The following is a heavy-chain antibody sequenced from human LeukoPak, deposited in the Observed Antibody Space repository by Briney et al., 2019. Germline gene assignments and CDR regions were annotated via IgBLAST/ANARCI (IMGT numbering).Heavy chain of an antibody. CDR1: GFTFSSYA. Sequence: PGGSLRLSCAASGFTFSSYAMSWARQAPGKGLEWVSAISGSGGSTYYADSVKGRFTISRDNSKNTLYLQMNSLRAEDTAVYYCARDEVHYYDSSGYPVDYWGQGTLVTVSS. D-gene: IGHD3-22*01. J-gene: IGHJ4*02. CDR3: ARDEVHYYDSSGYPVDY. V-gene: IGHV3-23*01. CDR2: ISGSGGST.